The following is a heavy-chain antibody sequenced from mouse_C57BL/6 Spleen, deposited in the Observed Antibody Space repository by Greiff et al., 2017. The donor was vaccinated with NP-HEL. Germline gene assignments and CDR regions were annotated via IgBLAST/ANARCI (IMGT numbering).Heavy chain of an antibody. CDR1: GYTFTSYW. Sequence: VQLQQPGAELVKPGASVKLSCKASGYTFTSYWMHWVKQRPGQGLEWIGMIHPNSGSTNYNEKFKSKATLTVDKSSSTAYMQLSSLTSEDSAVYYCARPGYYGSSYVGYWGQGTTLTVSS. J-gene: IGHJ2*01. CDR2: IHPNSGST. V-gene: IGHV1-64*01. CDR3: ARPGYYGSSYVGY. D-gene: IGHD1-1*01.